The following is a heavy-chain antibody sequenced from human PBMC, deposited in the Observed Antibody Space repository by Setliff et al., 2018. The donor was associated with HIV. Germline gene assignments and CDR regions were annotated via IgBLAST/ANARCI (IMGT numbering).Heavy chain of an antibody. V-gene: IGHV3-72*01. J-gene: IGHJ4*02. CDR3: TTDLGSGRFSWNNN. CDR1: GFTFSDHY. Sequence: PGGSLRLSCAASGFTFSDHYMDWVRQAPGKGLEWVGRSTNKDNSYTTTYAASVKGRFTISRDDSKNSLYLQMNSLKTEDTAIYYCTTDLGSGRFSWNNNWGQGTLVTVSS. CDR2: STNKDNSYTT. D-gene: IGHD1-26*01.